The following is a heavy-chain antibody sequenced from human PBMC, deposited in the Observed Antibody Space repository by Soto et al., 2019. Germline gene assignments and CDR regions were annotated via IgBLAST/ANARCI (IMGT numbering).Heavy chain of an antibody. J-gene: IGHJ4*02. CDR1: GFTFSSYG. Sequence: QVQLVESGGGVVQPGRSLRLSCAASGFTFSSYGMHWVRQAPGKGLEWVAVISYDGSNKYYADSVKGRFTISRDNSKNTLYLQMNSLRAEDTAVYYCAKDSSPYYSGISFDYWGQGTLVTVSS. CDR3: AKDSSPYYSGISFDY. CDR2: ISYDGSNK. D-gene: IGHD2-15*01. V-gene: IGHV3-30*18.